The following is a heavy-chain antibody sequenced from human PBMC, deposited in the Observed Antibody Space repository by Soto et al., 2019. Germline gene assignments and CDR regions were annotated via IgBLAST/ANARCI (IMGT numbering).Heavy chain of an antibody. D-gene: IGHD1-26*01. CDR2: ISGSGGIT. J-gene: IGHJ6*03. V-gene: IGHV3-23*01. Sequence: EVQLLESGGGLVQPGGSLRLSCAASGFTFSSYAMRWVRQAPGKGLEWVSAISGSGGITYYADSVKGRFTISRDNSKETMYLQMNSLRGEETVVYYCAKSQLRPPPSYYYYYDMDVWGKGTTVTGSS. CDR3: AKSQLRPPPSYYYYYDMDV. CDR1: GFTFSSYA.